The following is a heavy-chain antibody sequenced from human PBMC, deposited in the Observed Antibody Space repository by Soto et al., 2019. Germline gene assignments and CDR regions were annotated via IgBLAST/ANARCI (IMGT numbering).Heavy chain of an antibody. CDR2: LNSDGSDT. CDR1: GFTFSSYW. V-gene: IGHV3-74*01. CDR3: ARDGHDSVDLDY. D-gene: IGHD3-3*01. Sequence: SLRLSCAASGFTFSSYWMHWVRQAPGKGLLWVSRLNSDGSDTSYADSVKGRFTISRDNAKNTLYLQMNSLRAEDTAVYYCARDGHDSVDLDYWGQGPLVTVS. J-gene: IGHJ4*02.